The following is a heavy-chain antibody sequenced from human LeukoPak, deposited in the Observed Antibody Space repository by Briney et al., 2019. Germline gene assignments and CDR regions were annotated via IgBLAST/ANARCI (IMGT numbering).Heavy chain of an antibody. CDR3: ARVPLRDCSSTSCLRYFYMDV. CDR1: GGSISSYY. CDR2: IYYSGST. J-gene: IGHJ6*03. D-gene: IGHD2-2*01. V-gene: IGHV4-59*01. Sequence: SETLSLTCTVSGGSISSYYWSRIRQPPGKGLEWIGYIYYSGSTNYNPSLKSRVTISVDTSKNQFSLKLTSVTAADTAVYYCARVPLRDCSSTSCLRYFYMDVWGKGTTVTVS.